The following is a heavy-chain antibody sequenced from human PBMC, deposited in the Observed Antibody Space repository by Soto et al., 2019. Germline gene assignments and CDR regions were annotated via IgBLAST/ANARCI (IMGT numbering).Heavy chain of an antibody. CDR1: GGSISNYY. CDR3: ARGRWPDFDY. V-gene: IGHV4-59*01. CDR2: IYYIGST. Sequence: QVQLQESGPGLVKPSETLSLTCTVSGGSISNYYWSWIRQPPGKGLEWIGYIYYIGSTNYNPSLKXXVXIXXDTSKIQFSLKLSSVTAADTAVYYCARGRWPDFDYWGQGTLVTVSS. J-gene: IGHJ4*02. D-gene: IGHD6-13*01.